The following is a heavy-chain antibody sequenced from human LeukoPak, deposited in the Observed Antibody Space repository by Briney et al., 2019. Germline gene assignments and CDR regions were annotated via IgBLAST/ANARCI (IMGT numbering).Heavy chain of an antibody. D-gene: IGHD6-19*01. CDR2: IYHTGNI. CDR3: ARFGSGWWYNDY. V-gene: IGHV4-59*01. J-gene: IGHJ4*02. CDR1: GASITSYY. Sequence: PSETLSLTCAVSGASITSYYWTWIRQPPGKGLEWIGYIYHTGNIKYNPSLNSRVTISIDTSKNQFSLKLSSVTAADTAVYYCARFGSGWWYNDYWGQGTLATVSS.